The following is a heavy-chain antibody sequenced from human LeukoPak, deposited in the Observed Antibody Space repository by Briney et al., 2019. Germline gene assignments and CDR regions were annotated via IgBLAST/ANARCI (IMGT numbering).Heavy chain of an antibody. V-gene: IGHV3-21*01. CDR2: ISSSSSYI. D-gene: IGHD2-15*01. Sequence: GSLRLSCAASGFTFSSYSMNWVRQAPGKGLEWVSSISSSSSYIYYAASVKGRFTISRDNAKNSLYLQMNSLRAEDTAVYYCARAGRFPCSGGSCYYFDYWGQGTLVTVSS. CDR3: ARAGRFPCSGGSCYYFDY. CDR1: GFTFSSYS. J-gene: IGHJ4*02.